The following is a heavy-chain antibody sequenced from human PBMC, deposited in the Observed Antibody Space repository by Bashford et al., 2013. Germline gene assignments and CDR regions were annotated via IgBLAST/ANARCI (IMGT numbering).Heavy chain of an antibody. CDR2: ILPLVGLT. CDR1: GGTFSSYG. V-gene: IGHV1-69*04. J-gene: IGHJ6*02. Sequence: VASVKVSCKPSGGTFSSYGISWVRQAPGQGLEWMGRILPLVGLTNYAQKFQGRVTIIADKSTNTAYMELSSLKASDTAMYYCARHLGNHGYYGMDVWGQGTTVTVSS. CDR3: ARHLGNHGYYGMDV. D-gene: IGHD1-14*01.